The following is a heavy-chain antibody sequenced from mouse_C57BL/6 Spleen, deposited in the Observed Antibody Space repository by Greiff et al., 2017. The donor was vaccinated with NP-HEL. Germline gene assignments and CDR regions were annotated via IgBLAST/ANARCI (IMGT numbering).Heavy chain of an antibody. CDR3: ARVLGRDY. CDR2: IYPGDGDT. D-gene: IGHD4-1*01. CDR1: GYAFSSSW. V-gene: IGHV1-80*01. J-gene: IGHJ2*01. Sequence: QVQLQQSGAELVKPGASVKISCKASGYAFSSSWMNWVKQRPGKGLEWIGQIYPGDGDTNYNGKFKGKATLTADKSSSTAYLQLSSLTSEDSAGYFCARVLGRDYWGQGTTLTVSS.